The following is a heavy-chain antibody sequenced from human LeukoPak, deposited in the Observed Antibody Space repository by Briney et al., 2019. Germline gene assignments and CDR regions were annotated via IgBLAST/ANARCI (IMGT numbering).Heavy chain of an antibody. CDR1: GASINSGGYY. J-gene: IGHJ6*02. D-gene: IGHD5-12*01. V-gene: IGHV4-31*03. Sequence: SQTLSLTCTVSGASINSGGYYWSWIRQLPGKGLEPIGYISASGNAFYNPSLKSRLTLSVDTSNNQFSLRLGSMTAADTAVYYCARGGGYALYFYGMDVWGQGTTVTVSS. CDR3: ARGGGYALYFYGMDV. CDR2: ISASGNA.